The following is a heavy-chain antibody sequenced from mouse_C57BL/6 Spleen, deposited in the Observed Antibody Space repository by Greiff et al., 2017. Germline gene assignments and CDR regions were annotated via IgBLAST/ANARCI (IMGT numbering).Heavy chain of an antibody. CDR2: IDPSDSYT. Sequence: QVQLQQPGAELVKPGASVKLSCKASGYTFPSYWMQWVKQRPGQGLEWIGEIDPSDSYTNYNQKFKGKATLTVDTSSSTAYMQLSSLTSEDSAVYYCARPDSYYFDYWGPGATLTVSS. CDR1: GYTFPSYW. J-gene: IGHJ2*01. CDR3: ARPDSYYFDY. V-gene: IGHV1-50*01.